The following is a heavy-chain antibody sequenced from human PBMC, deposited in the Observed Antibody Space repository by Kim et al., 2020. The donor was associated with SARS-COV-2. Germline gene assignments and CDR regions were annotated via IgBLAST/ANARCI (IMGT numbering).Heavy chain of an antibody. J-gene: IGHJ4*02. CDR3: GRDSGSSSIRYYFDY. V-gene: IGHV4-30-2*04. D-gene: IGHD1-26*01. Sequence: PSLKSRVPILIDTSKTQFSLKLRSVTAADTAVYYCGRDSGSSSIRYYFDYWGQGTLVTVSS.